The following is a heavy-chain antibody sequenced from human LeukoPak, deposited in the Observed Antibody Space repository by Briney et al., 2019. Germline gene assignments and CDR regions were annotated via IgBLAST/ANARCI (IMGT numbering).Heavy chain of an antibody. V-gene: IGHV3-23*01. CDR2: ISGSGDST. J-gene: IGHJ4*02. Sequence: GGSLRLSCAASGFTFSSYAMSWVRQAPGKGLEWVSAISGSGDSTYYADSVKGRFTISRDNSKNTLYLQMNSLRAEDTAVYYCAKDNYYYSSGYVDYWGQGTLVTVSS. D-gene: IGHD3-22*01. CDR1: GFTFSSYA. CDR3: AKDNYYYSSGYVDY.